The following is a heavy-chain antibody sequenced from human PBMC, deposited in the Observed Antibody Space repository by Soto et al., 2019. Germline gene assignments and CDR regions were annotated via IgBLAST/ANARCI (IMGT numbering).Heavy chain of an antibody. D-gene: IGHD2-2*01. CDR2: ISGYTGDT. CDR1: GYTFASYG. CDR3: ARTRLDCRITSCYEY. J-gene: IGHJ4*02. Sequence: QVQLVQSGAEVKKPGASVKVSCKASGYTFASYGISWVRQAPGQGLEWVAWISGYTGDTHYAQKVQDRVSLTTDTSXXTVYMELRSLGSDDTAIYYGARTRLDCRITSCYEYWGEGTLVTVSS. V-gene: IGHV1-18*01.